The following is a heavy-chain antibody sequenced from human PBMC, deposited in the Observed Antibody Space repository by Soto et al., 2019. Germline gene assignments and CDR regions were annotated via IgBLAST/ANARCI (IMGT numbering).Heavy chain of an antibody. CDR1: GFNVGAFA. V-gene: IGHV3-23*01. CDR3: TRETVAGITGLDY. CDR2: ISVSDAFI. Sequence: EVQLLESGGDLVQPGGSLRLSCAASGFNVGAFAVNWVRQAPGKGLEWVSGISVSDAFIYYADSVRGRFSISRDASENILYLQMNSQRVDDMALYYCTRETVAGITGLDYWGPGTLVTVSS. J-gene: IGHJ4*02. D-gene: IGHD1-20*01.